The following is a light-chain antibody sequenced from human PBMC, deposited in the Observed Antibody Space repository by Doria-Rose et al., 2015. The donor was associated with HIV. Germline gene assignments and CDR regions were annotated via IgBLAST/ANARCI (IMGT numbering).Light chain of an antibody. Sequence: LTQSPGTLSLSPGGRATLSCRASQSFSSTYLAWYQQKPGLAPSLLIYDGSTRATGIPDRFSASGSGTDFTLTINRLEPEDFALYYCHQYGTSWTFGQGTKVEI. CDR3: HQYGTSWT. CDR1: QSFSSTY. V-gene: IGKV3-20*01. J-gene: IGKJ1*01. CDR2: DGS.